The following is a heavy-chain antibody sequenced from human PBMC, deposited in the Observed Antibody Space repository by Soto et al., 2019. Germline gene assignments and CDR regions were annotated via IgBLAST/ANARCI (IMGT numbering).Heavy chain of an antibody. CDR2: ISSSGSTI. J-gene: IGHJ6*02. V-gene: IGHV3-48*03. CDR3: ARERGPPQGGYGMDV. CDR1: GFTFSSYE. Sequence: GGSLRLSCAASGFTFSSYEMNWVRQAPGKGLEWVSYISSSGSTIYYADSVKGRFTISRDNAKNSLCLQMNSLRAEDTAVYYCARERGPPQGGYGMDVWGQGTTVTVSS. D-gene: IGHD3-16*01.